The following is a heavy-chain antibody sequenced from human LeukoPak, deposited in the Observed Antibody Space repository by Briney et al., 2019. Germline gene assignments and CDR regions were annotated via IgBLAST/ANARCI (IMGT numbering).Heavy chain of an antibody. CDR1: GYSISSGYY. J-gene: IGHJ4*02. D-gene: IGHD3-10*01. CDR3: ARDYYGSGSLRDY. CDR2: IYYSGST. Sequence: SETLSLTCTVSGYSISSGYYWGWIRQPPGKGLEWIGSIYYSGSTYYNPSLKSRVTISVDTSKNQFSLKLSSVTTADTAVYYCARDYYGSGSLRDYWGQGTLVTVSS. V-gene: IGHV4-38-2*02.